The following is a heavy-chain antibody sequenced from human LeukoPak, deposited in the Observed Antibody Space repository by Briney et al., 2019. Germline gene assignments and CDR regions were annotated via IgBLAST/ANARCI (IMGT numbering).Heavy chain of an antibody. CDR3: AGGHMITFGGVIVNGPEGY. D-gene: IGHD3-16*02. CDR2: INWNGGST. CDR1: GFTFDDYG. Sequence: GGSLRLSCAASGFTFDDYGMSWVRQAPGKGLEWVSGINWNGGSTGYTDSVKGRFTISRDNAKNSLYLQMNSPRGEDTALYHCAGGHMITFGGVIVNGPEGYWGQGTLVTVSS. J-gene: IGHJ4*02. V-gene: IGHV3-20*01.